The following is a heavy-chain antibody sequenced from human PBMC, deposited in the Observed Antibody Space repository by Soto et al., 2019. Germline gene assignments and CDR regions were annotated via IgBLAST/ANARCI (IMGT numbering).Heavy chain of an antibody. V-gene: IGHV1-18*01. CDR2: ISAYNGNT. CDR3: ARYLVVVAAKYYYYYYMDV. J-gene: IGHJ6*03. Sequence: ASVKVSCKASVYTFTSCGISWVRQAPGQGLEWMGWISAYNGNTNYAQKLQGRVTMTTDTSTSTAYMELRSLRSDDTAVYYCARYLVVVAAKYYYYYYMDVWGKGTTVTVSS. D-gene: IGHD2-15*01. CDR1: VYTFTSCG.